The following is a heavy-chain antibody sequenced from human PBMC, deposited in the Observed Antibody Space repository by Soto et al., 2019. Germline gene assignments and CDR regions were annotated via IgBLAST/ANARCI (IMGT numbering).Heavy chain of an antibody. CDR1: GFTFSDHY. Sequence: GGSLRLSCAASGFTFSDHYMDWVRQAPGKGLEWVGRTRNKANSYTTEYAASVKGRFTISRDDSKNSLYLQMNSLKTEDTAVYYCARVVVNTYYYYGMDVWGQGTTVTVSS. V-gene: IGHV3-72*01. J-gene: IGHJ6*02. CDR3: ARVVVNTYYYYGMDV. D-gene: IGHD2-15*01. CDR2: TRNKANSYTT.